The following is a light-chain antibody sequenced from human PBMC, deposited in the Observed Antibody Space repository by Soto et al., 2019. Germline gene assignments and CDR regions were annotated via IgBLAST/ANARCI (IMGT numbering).Light chain of an antibody. CDR3: SSYTSTITLDV. V-gene: IGLV2-14*03. J-gene: IGLJ1*01. Sequence: QSALTQPASVSGSPGQSITISCTRTSSDVGGYNYVSWYQHHPGKAPKLMIYDVSNRPSGVSNRFSGSKSGNTASLTISGLQAEDEADYYCSSYTSTITLDVFGTGTKLTVL. CDR2: DVS. CDR1: SSDVGGYNY.